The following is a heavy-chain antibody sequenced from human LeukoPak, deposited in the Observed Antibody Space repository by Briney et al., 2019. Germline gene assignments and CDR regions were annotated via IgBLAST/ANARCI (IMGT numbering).Heavy chain of an antibody. D-gene: IGHD3-10*01. Sequence: SGPTLVKPTQTLTLTCTFSGFSLSTSGVGVGWIRQPPGKALEWLALIYWDDDKRYSPSLKSRLTITKDTSKNQVVLTMTNMDPVDTATYYCAHSGLLWFGESKSYFDYWGQGTLVTVSS. J-gene: IGHJ4*02. V-gene: IGHV2-5*02. CDR2: IYWDDDK. CDR3: AHSGLLWFGESKSYFDY. CDR1: GFSLSTSGVG.